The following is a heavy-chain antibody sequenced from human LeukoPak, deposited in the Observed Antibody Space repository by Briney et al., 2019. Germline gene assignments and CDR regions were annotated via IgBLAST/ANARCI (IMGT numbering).Heavy chain of an antibody. CDR3: ARGPSGYCSGGSCYKRGGRDY. J-gene: IGHJ4*02. Sequence: PSETLSLTCAGYGGSFSGYYWSWIRQPPGKGLEWIGEINHSGSANYNPSLKSRVTISVDTSKNQFSLKLSSVTAADTAVYYCARGPSGYCSGGSCYKRGGRDYWGQGTLVTVSS. CDR1: GGSFSGYY. CDR2: INHSGSA. V-gene: IGHV4-34*01. D-gene: IGHD2-15*01.